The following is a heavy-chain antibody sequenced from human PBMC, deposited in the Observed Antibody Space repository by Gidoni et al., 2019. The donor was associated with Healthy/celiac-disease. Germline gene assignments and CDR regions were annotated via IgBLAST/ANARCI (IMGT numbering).Heavy chain of an antibody. D-gene: IGHD3-22*01. CDR3: ARLGVEYYYDSSGYSAYFDY. V-gene: IGHV4-59*08. CDR1: GGSISSYY. Sequence: QVQLRESGPGLVKPSETLSLTCTVSGGSISSYYWSWIRQPPGKGLEWIGYIYYSGSTNYNPSLKSRVTISVDTSKNQCSLKLSSVTAADTAVYYCARLGVEYYYDSSGYSAYFDYWGQGTLVTVSS. J-gene: IGHJ4*02. CDR2: IYYSGST.